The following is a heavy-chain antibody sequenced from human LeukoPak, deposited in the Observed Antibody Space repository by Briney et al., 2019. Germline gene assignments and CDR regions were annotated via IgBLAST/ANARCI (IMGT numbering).Heavy chain of an antibody. CDR3: VKESSGDAFDI. CDR2: ISYDGSNK. CDR1: GFTFSSYA. V-gene: IGHV3-30*04. Sequence: GGSLRLSCAASGFTFSSYAMHWVRQAPGKGLEWVAVISYDGSNKYYADSVKGRFTISRDNSKNTLYLQMNSLRAEDTAVYYCVKESSGDAFDIWGQGTMVTVSS. J-gene: IGHJ3*02.